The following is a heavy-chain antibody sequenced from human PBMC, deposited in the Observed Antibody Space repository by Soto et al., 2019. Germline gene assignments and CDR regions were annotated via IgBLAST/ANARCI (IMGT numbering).Heavy chain of an antibody. J-gene: IGHJ5*02. CDR1: GGTFSSYA. CDR3: ARVYEFWSGYSRYNWFDP. Sequence: PSVKFSCKASGGTFSSYAISWVRQAPGQGLEWMGGIIPIFGTANYAQKFQGRVTITADKSTSTAYMELSSLRSEDTAVYYCARVYEFWSGYSRYNWFDPWGQGTLVTVSS. D-gene: IGHD3-3*01. CDR2: IIPIFGTA. V-gene: IGHV1-69*06.